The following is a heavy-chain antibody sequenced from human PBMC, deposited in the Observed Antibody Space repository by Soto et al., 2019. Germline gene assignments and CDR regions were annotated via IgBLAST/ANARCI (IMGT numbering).Heavy chain of an antibody. CDR3: AKKQSFSSTWHSIDY. J-gene: IGHJ4*02. V-gene: IGHV3-7*01. D-gene: IGHD6-13*01. Sequence: GGSLRLSCAASGFSFSNVWMTWVRQAPGKGLECLACINPDGSEKYYVDSVKGRFTVSRDNSKNTLDLQMNSLRPEDTAVYFCAKKQSFSSTWHSIDYWGQGTLVTVSS. CDR1: GFSFSNVW. CDR2: INPDGSEK.